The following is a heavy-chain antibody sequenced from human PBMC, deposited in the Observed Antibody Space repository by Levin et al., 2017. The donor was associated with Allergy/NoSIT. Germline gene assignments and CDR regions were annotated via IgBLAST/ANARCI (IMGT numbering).Heavy chain of an antibody. V-gene: IGHV4-34*01. CDR3: ARVLNVQDAFDI. D-gene: IGHD1-1*01. J-gene: IGHJ3*02. CDR1: GGSFSGYY. CDR2: INHSGST. Sequence: SSETLSLTCAVYGGSFSGYYWSWIRQPPGKGLEWIGEINHSGSTNYNPSLKSRVTISVDTSKNQFSLKLSSVTAADTAVYYCARVLNVQDAFDIWGQGTMVTVSS.